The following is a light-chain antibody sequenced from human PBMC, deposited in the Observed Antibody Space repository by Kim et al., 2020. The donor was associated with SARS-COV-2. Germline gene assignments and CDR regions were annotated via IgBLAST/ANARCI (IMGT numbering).Light chain of an antibody. CDR2: GNS. CDR1: SSNIGAGYD. V-gene: IGLV1-40*01. J-gene: IGLJ2*01. Sequence: QRVTISCTGSSSNIGAGYDVHWYQQLPGTAPKLLIYGNSNRPSGVPDRFSGSKSGTSASLAITGLQAEDEADYYCQSYDSSLSGVVFGGWTQLTVL. CDR3: QSYDSSLSGVV.